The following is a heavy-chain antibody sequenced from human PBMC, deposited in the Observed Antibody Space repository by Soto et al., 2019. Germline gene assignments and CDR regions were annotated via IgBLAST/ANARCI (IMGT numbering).Heavy chain of an antibody. CDR2: ISYDGSNK. D-gene: IGHD5-18*01. J-gene: IGHJ4*02. CDR1: GFTFSSYG. Sequence: QVQLVESGGGVVQPGRSLRLSCAASGFTFSSYGMHWVRQAPGKGLEWVAVISYDGSNKYYADSVKGRFTISRDNSKNTLYLQMNSLRAEDTAVYYCAKDRRVWIQLWDTFDYWGQGTLVTVSS. CDR3: AKDRRVWIQLWDTFDY. V-gene: IGHV3-30*18.